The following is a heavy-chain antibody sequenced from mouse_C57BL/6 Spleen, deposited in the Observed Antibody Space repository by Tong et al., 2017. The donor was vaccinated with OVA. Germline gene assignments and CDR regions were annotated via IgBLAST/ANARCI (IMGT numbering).Heavy chain of an antibody. D-gene: IGHD2-13*01. CDR2: ISDGGSYT. J-gene: IGHJ1*03. CDR1: GFTFSSYA. CDR3: ASYRDGYFDV. Sequence: EVQLQESGGGLVKPGGSLKLSCAASGFTFSSYAMSWVRQTPEKRLEWVATISDGGSYTYYPDNVKGRFTISRDNAKNNLYLQMSHLKSEDTAMYYCASYRDGYFDVWGTGTTVTVSS. V-gene: IGHV5-4*01.